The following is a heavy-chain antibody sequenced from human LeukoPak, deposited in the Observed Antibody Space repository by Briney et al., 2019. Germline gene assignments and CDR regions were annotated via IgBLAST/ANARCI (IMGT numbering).Heavy chain of an antibody. J-gene: IGHJ6*03. CDR1: GGSMSTISYY. Sequence: PSETLSLTCSVSGGSMSTISYYWSWIRQPPGKELEWIGEINHSGSTNYNPSLKSRVTISVDTSKNQFSLKLSSVTAADTAVYYCARGKDSSWSKYYYYMDVWGKGTTVTVSS. CDR3: ARGKDSSWSKYYYYMDV. V-gene: IGHV4-39*07. CDR2: INHSGST. D-gene: IGHD6-13*01.